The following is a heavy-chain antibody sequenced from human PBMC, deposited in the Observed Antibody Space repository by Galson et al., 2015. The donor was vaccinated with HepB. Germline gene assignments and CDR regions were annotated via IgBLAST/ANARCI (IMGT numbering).Heavy chain of an antibody. CDR1: GFTFSSYS. CDR3: ARDTGARDTYYYGSGSYLGNWFDP. Sequence: SLRLSCAASGFTFSSYSMNWVRQAPGKGLEWVSSISSSSSYIYYADSVKGRFTISRDNAKNSLYLQMNSLRAEDTAVYYCARDTGARDTYYYGSGSYLGNWFDPWGQGTLVTVSS. V-gene: IGHV3-21*01. D-gene: IGHD3-10*01. CDR2: ISSSSSYI. J-gene: IGHJ5*02.